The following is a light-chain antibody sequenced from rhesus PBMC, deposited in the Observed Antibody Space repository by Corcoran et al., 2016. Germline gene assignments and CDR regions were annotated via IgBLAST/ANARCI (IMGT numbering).Light chain of an antibody. V-gene: IGKV1-43*01. CDR2: AES. CDR1: QGISTS. J-gene: IGKJ4*01. CDR3: LQYNSNPLT. Sequence: DIQMTQSPSSLSASAGDRVTITCRASQGISTSLNWYQQKPGKAPKRLIYAESSLESGVPSRFSGSGSGTEFTLTISSLQPEDFATYYCLQYNSNPLTFGGGTKVEIK.